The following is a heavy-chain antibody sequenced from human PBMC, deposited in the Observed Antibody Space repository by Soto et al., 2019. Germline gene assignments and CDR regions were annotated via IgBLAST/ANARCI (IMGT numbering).Heavy chain of an antibody. V-gene: IGHV3-33*01. D-gene: IGHD2-2*01. Sequence: GGSLRLSCAACGCKVSSYGMHWFRQAPGKGLEWVAVIWYDGSNKYYADSVKGRFTISRDNSKNTLYLQMNSLRAEDTAVYYCARDSFQLGSFAYWGQGTLVTVSS. CDR1: GCKVSSYG. CDR2: IWYDGSNK. CDR3: ARDSFQLGSFAY. J-gene: IGHJ4*02.